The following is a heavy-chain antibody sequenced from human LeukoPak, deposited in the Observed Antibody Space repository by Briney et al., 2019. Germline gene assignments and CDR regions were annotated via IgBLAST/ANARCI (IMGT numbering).Heavy chain of an antibody. V-gene: IGHV3-23*01. CDR2: ISGSGGST. CDR1: GFTFSGYA. Sequence: GGSLRLSCAASGFTFSGYAMSWVRQAPGKGLEWVSAISGSGGSTYYADSVKGRFTISRDNSKNTLYLQMNSLRAEDTAVYYCAKARSYGDYLFDYWGQGTLVTVSS. D-gene: IGHD4-17*01. CDR3: AKARSYGDYLFDY. J-gene: IGHJ4*02.